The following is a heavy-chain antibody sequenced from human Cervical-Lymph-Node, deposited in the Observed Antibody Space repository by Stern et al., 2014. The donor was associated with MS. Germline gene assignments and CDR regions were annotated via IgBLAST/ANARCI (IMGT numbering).Heavy chain of an antibody. V-gene: IGHV1-8*02. J-gene: IGHJ6*02. CDR1: GYTFTSYD. Sequence: VQLVQSGAEVKKPGASVKVSCKTSGYTFTSYDVSWVRPAPGQGLEWMGWMNPNHGKTAYAPKFQGRVSMTRNTSINTAYMELSNLTSEDTAVYYCARGLMITFGGNTVHGYHGLDVWGQGTSVTVSS. CDR2: MNPNHGKT. CDR3: ARGLMITFGGNTVHGYHGLDV. D-gene: IGHD3-16*01.